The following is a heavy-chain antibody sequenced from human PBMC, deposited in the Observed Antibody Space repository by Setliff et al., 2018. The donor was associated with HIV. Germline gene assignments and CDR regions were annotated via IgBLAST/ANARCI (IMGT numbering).Heavy chain of an antibody. CDR1: GASISTTNYY. CDR2: IYYRGST. D-gene: IGHD3-10*01. Sequence: SETLSLTCSVSGASISTTNYYWAWVRQPPGKGLEWIGNIYYRGSTYYDLSLQSRVTLSVDTSKNSFSLHLTSVTAADTAVYFCARARGPPLPVLDFWGPGTLVTVSS. CDR3: ARARGPPLPVLDF. J-gene: IGHJ4*02. V-gene: IGHV4-39*07.